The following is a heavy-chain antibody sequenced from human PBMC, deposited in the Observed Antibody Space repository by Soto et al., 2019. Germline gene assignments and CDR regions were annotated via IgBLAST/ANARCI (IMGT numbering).Heavy chain of an antibody. D-gene: IGHD2-2*01. J-gene: IGHJ5*01. CDR3: ARLVRVDCSSTSCYPGNWFDS. CDR1: GGSISSSSYY. CDR2: IYYSGST. V-gene: IGHV4-39*01. Sequence: LSLTCTVSGGSISSSSYYWGWIRQPPGKGLEWIGSIYYSGSTYYNPSLKSRVTISVDTSKNQFSLKLSSVTAADTAVYYCARLVRVDCSSTSCYPGNWFDSWGQGTLVTVSS.